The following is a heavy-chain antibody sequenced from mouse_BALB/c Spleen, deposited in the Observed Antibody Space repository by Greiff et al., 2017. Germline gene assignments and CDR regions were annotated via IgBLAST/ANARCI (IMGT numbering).Heavy chain of an antibody. CDR2: INSNGGST. Sequence: EVMLVESGGGLVQPGGSLKLSCAASGFTFSSYGMSWVRQTPDKRLELVATINSNGGSTYYPDSVKGRFTISRDNAKNTLYLQMSSLKSEDTAMYYCARDLGREYDYWGQGTTLTVSS. CDR1: GFTFSSYG. D-gene: IGHD4-1*01. V-gene: IGHV5-6-3*01. CDR3: ARDLGREYDY. J-gene: IGHJ2*01.